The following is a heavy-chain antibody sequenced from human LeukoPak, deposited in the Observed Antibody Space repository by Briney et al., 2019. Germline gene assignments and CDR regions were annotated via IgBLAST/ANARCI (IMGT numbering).Heavy chain of an antibody. D-gene: IGHD3-16*01. CDR1: GYSISTGYF. CDR3: ASPRGTYIDY. V-gene: IGHV4-38-2*01. J-gene: IGHJ4*02. CDR2: IFHTGST. Sequence: KPSETLSLTCAVSGYSISTGYFWGWIRQSPGQGLEWIGSIFHTGSTSYNPSFKSRVTLSVDTSKNEFSPKLTSVTATDTAIYYCASPRGTYIDYWGQGTPVTVSS.